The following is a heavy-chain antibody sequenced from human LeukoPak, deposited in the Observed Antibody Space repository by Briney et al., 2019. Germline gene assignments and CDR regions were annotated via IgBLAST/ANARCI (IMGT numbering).Heavy chain of an antibody. J-gene: IGHJ6*03. Sequence: GASVKVSCKASGYTFTGYYMHWVRQAPGQGLEWMGWINPNSGGTNYAQKFQGRVTMTRDTSISTAYMELSRPRSDDTAVYYCARGYSSSWGGYYYYYMDVWGKGTTVTISS. CDR1: GYTFTGYY. D-gene: IGHD6-13*01. CDR2: INPNSGGT. CDR3: ARGYSSSWGGYYYYYMDV. V-gene: IGHV1-2*02.